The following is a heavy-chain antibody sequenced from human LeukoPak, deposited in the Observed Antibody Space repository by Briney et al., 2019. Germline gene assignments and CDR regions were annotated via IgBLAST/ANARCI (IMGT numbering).Heavy chain of an antibody. CDR1: GFTFSSYS. CDR3: AGGVVVAATRH. J-gene: IGHJ4*02. Sequence: GGSLRLSCAASGFTFSSYSMNWLRQAPGKGLELVSSISSSRSYIYYADSVKGRFTISRDNAKNSLYLQMNSLRAGDTAVYYCAGGVVVAATRHWGQGTLATVSS. D-gene: IGHD2-15*01. V-gene: IGHV3-21*01. CDR2: ISSSRSYI.